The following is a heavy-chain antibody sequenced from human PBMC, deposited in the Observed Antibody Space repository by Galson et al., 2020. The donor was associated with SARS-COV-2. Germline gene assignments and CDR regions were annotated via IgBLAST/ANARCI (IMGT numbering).Heavy chain of an antibody. J-gene: IGHJ5*02. CDR2: IYYSGST. V-gene: IGHV4-31*03. CDR1: GGSLSSGGYY. Sequence: SETLSLTCTVPGGSLSSGGYYWSWIRQHPGKGLEWIGYIYYSGSTYYNPSLKSRVTISVDTSKNQFSLKLSSVTAADTAVYYCAGVTRYGSSWYTSAPNWDNWFDPCGHGTLVTVSS. CDR3: AGVTRYGSSWYTSAPNWDNWFDP. D-gene: IGHD6-13*01.